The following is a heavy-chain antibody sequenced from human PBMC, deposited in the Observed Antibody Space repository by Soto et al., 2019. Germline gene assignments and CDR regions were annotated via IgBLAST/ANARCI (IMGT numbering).Heavy chain of an antibody. V-gene: IGHV3-7*03. J-gene: IGHJ4*02. CDR2: MNQHGSDI. D-gene: IGHD2-8*02. Sequence: EVQLVESGGDLVQPGGSLRLSCAASGFTFSSYWMAWVRQSPGKGLEWVASMNQHGSDIQYVDSVRGRFTISRDNARHLMYRQVDYVRSKGTAIYDCATDTYCPATCYRGHGNWGQGTLVTVSS. CDR3: ATDTYCPATCYRGHGN. CDR1: GFTFSSYW.